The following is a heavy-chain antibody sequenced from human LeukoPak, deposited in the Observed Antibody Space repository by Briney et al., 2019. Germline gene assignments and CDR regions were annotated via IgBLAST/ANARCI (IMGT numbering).Heavy chain of an antibody. CDR1: GGSTSSSSYY. CDR2: IYYSGST. Sequence: SETLSLTCTVSGGSTSSSSYYWGWIRQPPGKGLEWIGSIYYSGSTYYNPSLKSRVTISVDTSKNQFSLKLSSVTAADTAVYYCARVIAIAKIFDYWGQGTLVTVSS. J-gene: IGHJ4*02. CDR3: ARVIAIAKIFDY. V-gene: IGHV4-39*01. D-gene: IGHD2-21*01.